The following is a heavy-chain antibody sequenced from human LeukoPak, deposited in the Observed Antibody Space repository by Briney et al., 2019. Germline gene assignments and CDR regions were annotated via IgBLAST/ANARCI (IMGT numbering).Heavy chain of an antibody. J-gene: IGHJ4*02. Sequence: GGSLRLSCAVSGFTFRTYWMHWARQVPGEGLVWVSRINEDGSITNYADSVKGRFSISRDNAKNTLYLQMNSLRAEDTAVYYCAKDRCSSTSCYLDYWGQGTLVTVSS. D-gene: IGHD2-2*01. CDR3: AKDRCSSTSCYLDY. CDR2: INEDGSIT. V-gene: IGHV3-74*01. CDR1: GFTFRTYW.